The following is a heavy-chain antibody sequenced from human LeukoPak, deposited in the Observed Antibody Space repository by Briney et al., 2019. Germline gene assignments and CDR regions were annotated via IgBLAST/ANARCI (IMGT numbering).Heavy chain of an antibody. J-gene: IGHJ4*02. D-gene: IGHD5-18*01. CDR2: IIPIFGTA. V-gene: IGHV1-69*13. Sequence: ASVKVSCKASGGTFSSYAISWVRQAPGQGLEWMGGIIPIFGTANYAQKFQGRVTITADESTSTAYMELSSLRSEDTAVYYCARDRFNTFVIQPWGQGTLVTVSS. CDR3: ARDRFNTFVIQP. CDR1: GGTFSSYA.